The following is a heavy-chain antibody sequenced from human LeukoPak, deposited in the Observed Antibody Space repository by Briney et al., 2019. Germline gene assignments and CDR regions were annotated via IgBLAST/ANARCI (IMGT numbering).Heavy chain of an antibody. CDR1: GFTFTSYS. CDR2: IKEDGSEE. CDR3: ARPRYCSSISCYFHAFDV. J-gene: IGHJ3*01. D-gene: IGHD2-2*01. Sequence: GGSLRLSCAASGFTFTSYSMNWVRQAPGKGLEWVANIKEDGSEEYYVDSVKGRFTISRDNAKNSLYLQMNSLRAEDTAVYYCARPRYCSSISCYFHAFDVWGQGTMVTVSS. V-gene: IGHV3-7*01.